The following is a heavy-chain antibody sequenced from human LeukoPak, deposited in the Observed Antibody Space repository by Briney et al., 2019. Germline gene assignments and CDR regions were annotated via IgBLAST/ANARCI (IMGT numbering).Heavy chain of an antibody. Sequence: GGSLRLSCAASGFTFSNYWMHWVRQAPGKGLVWVSRMNTDGSNTRYADSVKGRFTISRDNAKNTLYLQMNSLRAEDTAVYYCARGSDYGANTDCWGQGTLVTVSS. V-gene: IGHV3-74*01. CDR2: MNTDGSNT. CDR3: ARGSDYGANTDC. J-gene: IGHJ4*02. D-gene: IGHD4-17*01. CDR1: GFTFSNYW.